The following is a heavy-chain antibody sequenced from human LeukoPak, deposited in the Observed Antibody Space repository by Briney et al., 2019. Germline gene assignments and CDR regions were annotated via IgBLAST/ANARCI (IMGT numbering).Heavy chain of an antibody. D-gene: IGHD6-6*01. Sequence: GESLKISCKGSGFTFTNYWIAWVRQMPGKGLEWMGIISPGDSDTRYSPSFQGQVTISADKSIITAYLQWSSLRASDTAMYYCARRRKSSSSSLGWFDPWGQGTLVTVSS. V-gene: IGHV5-51*01. J-gene: IGHJ5*02. CDR1: GFTFTNYW. CDR2: ISPGDSDT. CDR3: ARRRKSSSSSLGWFDP.